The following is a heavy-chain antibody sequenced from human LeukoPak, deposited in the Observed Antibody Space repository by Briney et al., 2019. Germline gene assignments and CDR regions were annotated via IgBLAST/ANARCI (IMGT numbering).Heavy chain of an antibody. CDR1: GFTFSTYA. V-gene: IGHV3-23*01. CDR3: ARALWRTVVTAFGY. CDR2: ITKTGGTT. Sequence: PGGSLRLSCVASGFTFSTYALSWVRQAPGKGLEWVSAITKTGGTTYYTDSVKGRFTISRDNAKNSLYLQMNSLRAEDTAVYYCARALWRTVVTAFGYWGQGTPVTVSS. D-gene: IGHD4-23*01. J-gene: IGHJ4*02.